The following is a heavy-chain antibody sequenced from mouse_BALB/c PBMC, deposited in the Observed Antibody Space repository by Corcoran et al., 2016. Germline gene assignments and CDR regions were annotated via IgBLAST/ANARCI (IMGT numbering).Heavy chain of an antibody. CDR1: GYTFTNYG. Sequence: QIQLVQSGPELKKPGETVKISCKASGYTFTNYGMNWVKQAPGKGLKWMGWINTYTGEPTYAADFKGRFAFSLETSASTAYLQINNLKNEDMATYFCARGDNWNFDYWGQGTTLTVSS. CDR2: INTYTGEP. CDR3: ARGDNWNFDY. D-gene: IGHD4-1*01. J-gene: IGHJ2*01. V-gene: IGHV9-1*02.